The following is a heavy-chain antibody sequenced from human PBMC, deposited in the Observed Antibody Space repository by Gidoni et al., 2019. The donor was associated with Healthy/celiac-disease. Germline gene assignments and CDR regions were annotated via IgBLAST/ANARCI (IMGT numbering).Heavy chain of an antibody. CDR1: TFSSYG. V-gene: IGHV3-30*18. CDR3: AKDWSYYYYMDV. Sequence: TFSSYGMHWVRQAPGKGLEWVAVISYDGSNKYYADSVKGRFTISRDNSKNTLYLQMNSLRAEDTAVYYCAKDWSYYYYMDVWGKGTTVTVSS. J-gene: IGHJ6*03. CDR2: ISYDGSNK.